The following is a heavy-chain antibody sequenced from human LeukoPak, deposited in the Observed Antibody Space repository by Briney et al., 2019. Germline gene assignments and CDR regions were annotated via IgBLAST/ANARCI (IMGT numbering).Heavy chain of an antibody. CDR3: ARASHYGDYEPRPLDY. D-gene: IGHD4-17*01. J-gene: IGHJ4*02. CDR1: GGSFSGYY. CDR2: INHSGST. Sequence: SETLSLTCAVYGGSFSGYYWSWIRQPPGKGLEWIGEINHSGSTNYNPSLKSRVTVSVDTSKNQFSLKLSSVTAADTAVYYCARASHYGDYEPRPLDYWGQGTLVTVSS. V-gene: IGHV4-34*01.